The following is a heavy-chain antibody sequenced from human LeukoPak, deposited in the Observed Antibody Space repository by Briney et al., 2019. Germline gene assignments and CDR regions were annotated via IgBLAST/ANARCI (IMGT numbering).Heavy chain of an antibody. Sequence: GGSLRLSCAASGFTFSGYAMTWVRQAPGKGLEWVSAISGRGDASYYAESEKGRFTISRDNSKSTLYLQMNSLRAEDTAVYYCAKAPPDKWEYYYGMDVWGKGTTVTVSS. CDR2: ISGRGDAS. CDR1: GFTFSGYA. CDR3: AKAPPDKWEYYYGMDV. D-gene: IGHD1-26*01. J-gene: IGHJ6*04. V-gene: IGHV3-23*01.